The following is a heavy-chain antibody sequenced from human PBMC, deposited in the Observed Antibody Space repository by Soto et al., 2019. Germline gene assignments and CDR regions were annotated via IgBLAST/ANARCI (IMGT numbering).Heavy chain of an antibody. D-gene: IGHD6-13*01. J-gene: IGHJ4*02. CDR3: ARPHFSSSYYFDY. CDR2: INAGNNNI. Sequence: ASVKVSCKASGYTFTSYAMHWVRQAPGQRLEWMGWINAGNNNIKYLQKFQGRVTITRDTSASTAYMELSSLRSEDTAVYYCARPHFSSSYYFDYWGQGTLVTVSS. CDR1: GYTFTSYA. V-gene: IGHV1-3*01.